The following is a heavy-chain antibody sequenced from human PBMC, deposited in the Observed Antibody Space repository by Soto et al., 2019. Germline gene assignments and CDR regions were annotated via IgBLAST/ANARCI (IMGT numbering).Heavy chain of an antibody. CDR1: GFTFSSYW. V-gene: IGHV3-74*01. CDR2: INSDGSST. J-gene: IGHJ4*02. CDR3: ARARRSIAALTYYFDY. Sequence: GGSLRLSCAASGFTFSSYWMHWVRQAPGKGLVWVSRINSDGSSTSYAESVKGRFTISRDNAKNTLYMQMNSLRAEDTAVYYCARARRSIAALTYYFDYWGQGTLVTVSS. D-gene: IGHD6-6*01.